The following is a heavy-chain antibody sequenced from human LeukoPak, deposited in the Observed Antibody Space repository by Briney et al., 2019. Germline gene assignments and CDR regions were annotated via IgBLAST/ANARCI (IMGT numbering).Heavy chain of an antibody. CDR3: ARDEKIVGASGQDY. D-gene: IGHD1-26*01. Sequence: PGGSLRLSCAASGFTFGSYWMHWVRQAPGKGLVWVSRINTDGGDTIYADSAKGRFTISRDNAKNTLFLQMNSLRAEDTAVYYCARDEKIVGASGQDYWGQGTLVTVSS. CDR2: INTDGGDT. CDR1: GFTFGSYW. V-gene: IGHV3-74*01. J-gene: IGHJ4*02.